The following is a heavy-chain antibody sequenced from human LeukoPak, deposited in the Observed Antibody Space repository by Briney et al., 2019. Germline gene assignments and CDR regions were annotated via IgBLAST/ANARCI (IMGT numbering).Heavy chain of an antibody. D-gene: IGHD6-13*01. Sequence: PSETLSLTCTVSGGSISSSSYYWGWIRQPPGKGLEWIGSIYYSGSTYYNPSLKSRVPISVDTSKNQFSMTLSSVTAADTAVYYCGRHRSSWRTTNFDYWGQGTLVTVS. V-gene: IGHV4-39*01. CDR3: GRHRSSWRTTNFDY. J-gene: IGHJ4*02. CDR2: IYYSGST. CDR1: GGSISSSSYY.